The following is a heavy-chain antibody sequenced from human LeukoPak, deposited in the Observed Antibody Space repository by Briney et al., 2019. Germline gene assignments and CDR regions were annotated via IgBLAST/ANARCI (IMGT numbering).Heavy chain of an antibody. CDR1: GYTLTELP. V-gene: IGHV1-24*01. CDR2: FDPEDGET. J-gene: IGHJ5*02. Sequence: APVKVSCKVSGYTLTELPMHWVRQAPGKGLEWMGGFDPEDGETIYAQKFQGRVTMTEDTSTDTAYMELSSLRSEDTAVYYCATIVLFRVGANPNWFDPWGQGTLVTVSS. CDR3: ATIVLFRVGANPNWFDP. D-gene: IGHD1-26*01.